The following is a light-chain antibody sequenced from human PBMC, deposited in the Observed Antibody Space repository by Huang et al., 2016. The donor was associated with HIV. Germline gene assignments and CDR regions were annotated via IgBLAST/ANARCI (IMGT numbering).Light chain of an antibody. J-gene: IGKJ2*01. Sequence: DIQMTQSPSSLSASVGDRVTITCRASQGISNSFAWYQQNPGKAPTLLLSAASRLESGVPSRFVGSGSGTEYTLTINSLQPEDFATYHCQQYYITPYSFGQGTKLEIK. V-gene: IGKV1-NL1*01. CDR3: QQYYITPYS. CDR2: AAS. CDR1: QGISNS.